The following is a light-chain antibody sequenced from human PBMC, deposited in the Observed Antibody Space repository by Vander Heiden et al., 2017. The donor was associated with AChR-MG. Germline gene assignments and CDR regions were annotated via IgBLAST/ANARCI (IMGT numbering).Light chain of an antibody. J-gene: IGLJ3*02. CDR1: SSDVANYNL. V-gene: IGLV2-23*02. Sequence: QSALTQPASVSGSPGQSITISCTVSSSDVANYNLVSWYQQHPDKAPKLMIYEVTKRPSGVSNRFSGSKSGNTASLTISGLQAEDEADYYCCSNAGTSTWVFGGGTKLTVL. CDR2: EVT. CDR3: CSNAGTSTWV.